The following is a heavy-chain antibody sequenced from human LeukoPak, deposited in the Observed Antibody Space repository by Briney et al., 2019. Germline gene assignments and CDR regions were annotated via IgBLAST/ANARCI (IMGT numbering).Heavy chain of an antibody. V-gene: IGHV3-7*03. J-gene: IGHJ4*02. CDR3: ARGGRCTNGVCYFSNDY. CDR1: GFTFSSYW. CDR2: IKQDGSEK. Sequence: GGSLRLSCAASGFTFSSYWMSWVRQAPGKGLEWVANIKQDGSEKYYVDSVKGRFTISRDNAKNSLYLQMNSLRAEDTAVYYCARGGRCTNGVCYFSNDYWGQGILVTVSS. D-gene: IGHD2-8*01.